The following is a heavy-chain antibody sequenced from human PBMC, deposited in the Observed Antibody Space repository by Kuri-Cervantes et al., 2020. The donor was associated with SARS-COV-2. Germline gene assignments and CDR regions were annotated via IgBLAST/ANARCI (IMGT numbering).Heavy chain of an antibody. D-gene: IGHD3-16*02. J-gene: IGHJ4*02. Sequence: GESLKISCAASGFTFSSYAMHWVRQAPGKGLEWVAVISYDGSNKYYADSVKGRFTISRDNSKNTLYLQMNSLRAEDTAVYYCARDNYDYVWGSYRYAYWGQGTLVTVSS. V-gene: IGHV3-30-3*01. CDR3: ARDNYDYVWGSYRYAY. CDR2: ISYDGSNK. CDR1: GFTFSSYA.